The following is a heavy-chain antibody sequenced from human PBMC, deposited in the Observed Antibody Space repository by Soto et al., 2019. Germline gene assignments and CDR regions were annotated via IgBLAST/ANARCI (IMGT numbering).Heavy chain of an antibody. CDR1: GYTFRNFC. D-gene: IGHD2-8*01. Sequence: ASVEVSCKASGYTFRNFCINWVLQAPGQGLEWMGWISGYNGNTKYAQKLQGRVTTTTDTSTSTAYMELRSLRSDDTAVYYCASLGCMGFGGGRYAMDAWGQGTTVTVSS. J-gene: IGHJ6*02. V-gene: IGHV1-18*01. CDR3: ASLGCMGFGGGRYAMDA. CDR2: ISGYNGNT.